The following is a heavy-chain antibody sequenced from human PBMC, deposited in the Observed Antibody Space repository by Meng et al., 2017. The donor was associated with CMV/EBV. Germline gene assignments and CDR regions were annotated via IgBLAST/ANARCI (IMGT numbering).Heavy chain of an antibody. CDR3: AKDWGFYYDSSGYYSPH. Sequence: FTFSSYAMSWVRQAPGKGLEGVSAISGSGGSTYYADSVKGRFTISRDNSKNTLYLQMNSLRAEDTAVYYCAKDWGFYYDSSGYYSPHWGQGTLVTVSS. V-gene: IGHV3-23*01. CDR2: ISGSGGST. D-gene: IGHD3-22*01. J-gene: IGHJ4*02. CDR1: FTFSSYA.